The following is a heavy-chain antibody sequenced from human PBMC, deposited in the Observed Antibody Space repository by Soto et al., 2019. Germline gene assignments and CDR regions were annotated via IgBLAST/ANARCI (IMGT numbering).Heavy chain of an antibody. J-gene: IGHJ4*02. D-gene: IGHD2-15*01. CDR1: GYTFTGYY. V-gene: IGHV1-2*04. CDR3: ARGDDCSGGSCYSEGFV. Sequence: ASVKVSCKASGYTFTGYYMHWVRQAPGQGLEWMGWINPNSGGTNYAQKFQGWVTMTRDTSISTAYMELSRLRSDDTAVYYCARGDDCSGGSCYSEGFVWGQGTLVTVSS. CDR2: INPNSGGT.